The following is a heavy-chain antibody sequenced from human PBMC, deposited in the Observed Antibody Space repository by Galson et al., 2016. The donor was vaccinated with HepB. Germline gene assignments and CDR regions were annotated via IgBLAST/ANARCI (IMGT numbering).Heavy chain of an antibody. J-gene: IGHJ5*02. CDR3: ARTQNWTYDP. Sequence: SVKVSCKASGYTFTGYYIHWVRQAPGQGLEWMGRINPTSGGSHYARRFQGGVAMTRDTSISTAYMELRRLRSDDTAVYYCARTQNWTYDPWGQGALVTVSS. CDR1: GYTFTGYY. D-gene: IGHD1-7*01. CDR2: INPTSGGS. V-gene: IGHV1-2*06.